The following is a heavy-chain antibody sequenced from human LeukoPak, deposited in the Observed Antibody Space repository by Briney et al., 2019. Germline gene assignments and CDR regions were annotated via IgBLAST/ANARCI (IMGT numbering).Heavy chain of an antibody. CDR1: GFTFSSYA. Sequence: QPGGSLRLSCAASGFTFSSYAMSWVRQAPGKGLEWVSGISWNSGSIGYADSVKGRFTISRDNAKNSLYLQMNSLRAEDTALYYCAKDIWGVVRGVGDYWGQGTLVTVSS. V-gene: IGHV3-9*01. CDR2: ISWNSGSI. D-gene: IGHD3-10*01. J-gene: IGHJ4*02. CDR3: AKDIWGVVRGVGDY.